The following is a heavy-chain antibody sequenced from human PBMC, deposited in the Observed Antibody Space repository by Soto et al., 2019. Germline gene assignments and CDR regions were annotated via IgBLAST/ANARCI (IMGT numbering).Heavy chain of an antibody. CDR3: ARDSSGWSYVDY. CDR1: GGSISSYY. J-gene: IGHJ4*02. D-gene: IGHD6-19*01. Sequence: PSETLSLTCTVSGGSISSYYWSWIRQPPGKGLEWIGYIYYSGSTNYNPSLKSRVTISVDTSKNQFSLKLSSVTAADTAVYYCARDSSGWSYVDYWGQGTLVTVSS. CDR2: IYYSGST. V-gene: IGHV4-59*01.